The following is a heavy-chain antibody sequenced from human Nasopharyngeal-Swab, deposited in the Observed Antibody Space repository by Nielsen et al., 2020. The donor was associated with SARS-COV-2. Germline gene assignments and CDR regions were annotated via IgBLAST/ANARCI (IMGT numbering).Heavy chain of an antibody. D-gene: IGHD3-10*01. CDR3: ARVGSWFGLYYFDY. CDR2: IYYSGST. CDR1: GGSISSGGYY. J-gene: IGHJ4*02. V-gene: IGHV4-31*03. Sequence: SETLSLTCTVSGGSISSGGYYWSWIHQHPGKGLEWIGYIYYSGSTYYNPSLKSRVTISVDTSKNQFSLKLSSVTAADTAVYYCARVGSWFGLYYFDYWGQGTLVTVSS.